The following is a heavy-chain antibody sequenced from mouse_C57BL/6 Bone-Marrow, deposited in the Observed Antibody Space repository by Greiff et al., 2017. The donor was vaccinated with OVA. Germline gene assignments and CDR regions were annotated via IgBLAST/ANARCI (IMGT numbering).Heavy chain of an antibody. CDR3: ARGAYYDPGGFAY. J-gene: IGHJ3*01. CDR1: GYTFTSYW. D-gene: IGHD2-10*01. CDR2: IHPNSGST. Sequence: QVQLKQPGAELVKPGASVKLSCKASGYTFTSYWMHWVKQRPGQGLEWIGMIHPNSGSTNYNEKFKSKATLTVDKSSSTAYMQLSSLTSEDSAVYYCARGAYYDPGGFAYWGQGTLVTVSA. V-gene: IGHV1-64*01.